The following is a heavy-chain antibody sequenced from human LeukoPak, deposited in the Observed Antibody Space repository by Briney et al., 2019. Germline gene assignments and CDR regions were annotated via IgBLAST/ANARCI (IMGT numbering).Heavy chain of an antibody. J-gene: IGHJ3*02. Sequence: GGSLRLSCAASGFTFSSYSMNWVRQAPGKGLEWVASISSSSSYIYYADSVKGRFTISRDNAKNSLYLQMNSLRAEDTALYYCAKDMGDYYDSSGYYRDAFDIWGQGTMVTVSS. CDR3: AKDMGDYYDSSGYYRDAFDI. D-gene: IGHD3-22*01. CDR2: ISSSSSYI. CDR1: GFTFSSYS. V-gene: IGHV3-21*04.